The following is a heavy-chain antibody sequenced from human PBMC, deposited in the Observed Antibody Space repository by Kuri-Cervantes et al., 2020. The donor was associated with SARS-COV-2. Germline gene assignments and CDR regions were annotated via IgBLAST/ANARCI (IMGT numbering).Heavy chain of an antibody. J-gene: IGHJ6*02. Sequence: GESLKISCAASGFTVSSNYMSWVRQAPGKGLEWVAVISYDGSNKYYADSVKGRFTISRDNSKNTLYLQMNSLRAEDTAVYYCAKPTYCGGDCSYYYYGMDVWGQGTTVTVSS. CDR2: ISYDGSNK. V-gene: IGHV3-30*18. D-gene: IGHD2-21*02. CDR1: GFTVSSNY. CDR3: AKPTYCGGDCSYYYYGMDV.